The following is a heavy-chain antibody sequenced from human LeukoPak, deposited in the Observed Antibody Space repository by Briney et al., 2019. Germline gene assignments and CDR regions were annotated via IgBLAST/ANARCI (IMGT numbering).Heavy chain of an antibody. V-gene: IGHV4-31*11. CDR1: GGSISSGGYY. CDR3: ARSIKEENWFDP. J-gene: IGHJ5*02. D-gene: IGHD3-10*01. CDR2: IYYSGST. Sequence: SGTLSLTCAVYGGSISSGGYYWSWIRQHPGKGLEWIGYIYYSGSTYYNPSLKSRVTISVDTSKNHFSLKLSSVTAADTAVYYCARSIKEENWFDPWGQGTLVTVSS.